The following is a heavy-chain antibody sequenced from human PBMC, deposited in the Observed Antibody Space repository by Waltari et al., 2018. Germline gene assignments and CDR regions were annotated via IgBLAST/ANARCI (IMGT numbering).Heavy chain of an antibody. J-gene: IGHJ4*02. CDR3: ARDLRDYGSGSSTSPFDY. CDR1: GGSISSSSYY. D-gene: IGHD3-10*01. CDR2: IYYSGST. V-gene: IGHV4-39*07. Sequence: QLQLQESGPGLVKPSETLSLTCTVSGGSISSSSYYWGWIRQPPGKGLEWIGSIYYSGSTYYNPSLKSRVTISVDTSKNQFSLKLSSVTAADTAVYYCARDLRDYGSGSSTSPFDYWGQGTLVTVSS.